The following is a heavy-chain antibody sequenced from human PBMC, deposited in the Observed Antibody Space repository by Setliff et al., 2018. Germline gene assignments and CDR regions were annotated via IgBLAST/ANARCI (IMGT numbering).Heavy chain of an antibody. Sequence: GESLKISCKVSGNGFTDLWIAWVRQTPGKGLEWMGIIHPADYDTRYSPSLQGQVTFSADRSISTAHLQWDSLKASDTAMYYCARRADGYNDFFDSWGQGTLVTVSS. V-gene: IGHV5-51*01. CDR2: IHPADYDT. J-gene: IGHJ4*02. D-gene: IGHD6-25*01. CDR3: ARRADGYNDFFDS. CDR1: GNGFTDLW.